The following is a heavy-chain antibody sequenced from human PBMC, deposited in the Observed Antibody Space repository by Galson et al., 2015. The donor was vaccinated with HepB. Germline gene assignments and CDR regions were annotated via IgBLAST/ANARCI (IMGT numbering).Heavy chain of an antibody. D-gene: IGHD3-9*01. V-gene: IGHV3-9*01. J-gene: IGHJ6*02. CDR3: AKDIDDYYYGMDV. CDR1: GFTFDDYA. CDR2: ISWNSGSI. Sequence: SLRLSCAASGFTFDDYAMHWVRQAPGKGLEWVSGISWNSGSIGYADSVKGRFTISRDNAKNSLYLQMNSLRAEDTALYYCAKDIDDYYYGMDVWGQGTTVTVSS.